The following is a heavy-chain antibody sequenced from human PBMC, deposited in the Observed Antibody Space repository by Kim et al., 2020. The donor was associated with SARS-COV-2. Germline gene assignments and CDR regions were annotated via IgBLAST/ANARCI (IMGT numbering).Heavy chain of an antibody. CDR2: INYSGST. Sequence: SETLSLTCTDSGGSISSYYWSWIRQPPGKGLEWIGYINYSGSTNYNPSLKSRVTISVDTSKNQFSLKLSSVTAADTAVYYCARDEKLSQYSSGWYHYYYG. CDR1: GGSISSYY. V-gene: IGHV4-59*01. D-gene: IGHD6-19*01. J-gene: IGHJ6*01. CDR3: ARDEKLSQYSSGWYHYYYG.